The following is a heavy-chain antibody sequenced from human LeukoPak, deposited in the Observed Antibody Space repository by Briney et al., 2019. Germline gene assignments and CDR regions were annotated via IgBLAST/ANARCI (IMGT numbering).Heavy chain of an antibody. CDR1: GFTFSSYA. V-gene: IGHV3-23*01. Sequence: GGSLRLSRAASGFTFSSYAMSWVRQAPGKGLEWVSAISGSGGSTYYADSVKGRFTISRDNSKNTLYLQMNSLRAEDTAVYYCARGPAYGARSDYLDYWGQGTLVTVSS. J-gene: IGHJ4*02. CDR2: ISGSGGST. D-gene: IGHD4/OR15-4a*01. CDR3: ARGPAYGARSDYLDY.